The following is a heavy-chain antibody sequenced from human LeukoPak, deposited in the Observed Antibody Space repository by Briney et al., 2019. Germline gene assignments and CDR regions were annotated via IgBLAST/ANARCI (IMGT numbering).Heavy chain of an antibody. D-gene: IGHD2/OR15-2a*01. V-gene: IGHV3-23*01. CDR3: AKDMVGVLQPTKIFDY. Sequence: GGSLRLSCAASGFSFSSYAMSWVRQAPGKGLEWVSAISGSGGSTYYADSVKGRFTISRDNSKNTLYLQMNSLRAEDTAVYYCAKDMVGVLQPTKIFDYWGQGTLVTVSS. CDR2: ISGSGGST. CDR1: GFSFSSYA. J-gene: IGHJ4*02.